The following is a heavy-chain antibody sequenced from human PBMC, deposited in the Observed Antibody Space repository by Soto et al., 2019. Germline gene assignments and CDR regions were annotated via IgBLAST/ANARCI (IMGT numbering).Heavy chain of an antibody. V-gene: IGHV3-30*04. CDR3: AKGRGYSGYFNGETDS. Sequence: GGSLRLSCAASGFTFSSYAMQWVRQAPGKGLEWVAIISYDGRNEDYADSVKGRFTISRDNSKSTLYLQMNSLRPEDTAVYYCAKGRGYSGYFNGETDSWGQGILVTVSS. CDR1: GFTFSSYA. D-gene: IGHD5-12*01. J-gene: IGHJ4*02. CDR2: ISYDGRNE.